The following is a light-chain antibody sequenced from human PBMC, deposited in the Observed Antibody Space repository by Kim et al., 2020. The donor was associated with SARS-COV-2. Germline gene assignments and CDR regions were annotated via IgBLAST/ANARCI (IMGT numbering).Light chain of an antibody. Sequence: DIQMTQSPSTLSASVGDRVTITCRASHSISSWLAWYQQKPGKAPKLLIYKASSLESGVPSRFSGSGSGTEFTLTISSLQPDDFATYYCQQYNSYSPWTFGQGTKVDIK. J-gene: IGKJ1*01. CDR1: HSISSW. CDR3: QQYNSYSPWT. V-gene: IGKV1-5*03. CDR2: KAS.